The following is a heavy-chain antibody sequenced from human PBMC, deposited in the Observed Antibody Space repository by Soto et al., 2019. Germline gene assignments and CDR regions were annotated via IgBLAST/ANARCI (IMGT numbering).Heavy chain of an antibody. Sequence: GASVKVSCKASGYTFTNYGISWVRQAPGQGLEWMGWISAYNGNTNYAQKLQGRVTMTTDTSTSTAYMELRSLRFDDTAVYYCARAVVVANWFDPWGQGTLVTVSS. V-gene: IGHV1-18*01. J-gene: IGHJ5*02. CDR3: ARAVVVANWFDP. CDR2: ISAYNGNT. D-gene: IGHD2-15*01. CDR1: GYTFTNYG.